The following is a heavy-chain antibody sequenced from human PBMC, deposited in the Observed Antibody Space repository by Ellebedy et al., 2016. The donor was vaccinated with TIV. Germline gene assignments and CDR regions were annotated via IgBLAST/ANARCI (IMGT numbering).Heavy chain of an antibody. Sequence: SGPTLVKPTQTLTLTCTFSGFSLNTSAMCVSWIRQPPGKALEWLALIDWDGDTYYSTSLRTRLTISKGTSNSQVVLTMTNMDPVDTATYYCARTHDCRFYGSGISFDVWGRGTMVTVSP. J-gene: IGHJ3*01. CDR2: IDWDGDT. V-gene: IGHV2-70*01. CDR1: GFSLNTSAMC. CDR3: ARTHDCRFYGSGISFDV. D-gene: IGHD3-10*01.